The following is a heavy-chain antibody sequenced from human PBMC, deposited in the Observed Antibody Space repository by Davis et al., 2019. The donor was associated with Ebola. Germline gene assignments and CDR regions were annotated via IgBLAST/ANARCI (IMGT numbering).Heavy chain of an antibody. CDR3: ARRNRDAHDAFDI. V-gene: IGHV3-66*01. CDR2: FYRVGST. Sequence: PGGSLRLSCAASGFIVSDNYMSWVRQAPGKGLEWVSVFYRVGSTYYADSVRGRFTISRDNSENTVSLQMNSLRAEDTAVYYCARRNRDAHDAFDIWGQGTLVTVSS. J-gene: IGHJ3*02. D-gene: IGHD5-24*01. CDR1: GFIVSDNY.